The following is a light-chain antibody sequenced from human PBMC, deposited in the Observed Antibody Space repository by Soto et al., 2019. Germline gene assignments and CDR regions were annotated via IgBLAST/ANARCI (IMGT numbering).Light chain of an antibody. CDR1: ESISNN. J-gene: IGKJ1*01. Sequence: DIQMTQSPSSLSASVGDRVTITCRASESISNNLNWYQQKPGKAPKLLIYAASTLQSVVPSRFSGGGSGTDFTLTIGSLQPEDFTTYYCQQTYSTPRGAFGQGTKVEIK. V-gene: IGKV1-39*01. CDR2: AAS. CDR3: QQTYSTPRGA.